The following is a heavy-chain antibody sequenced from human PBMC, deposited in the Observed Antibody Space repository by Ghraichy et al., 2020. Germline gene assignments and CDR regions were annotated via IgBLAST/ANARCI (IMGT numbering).Heavy chain of an antibody. V-gene: IGHV4-39*01. J-gene: IGHJ3*02. Sequence: SETLSLTCTVSGGSISSSSYYWGWIRQPPGKGLEWIGSIYYSGSTYYNPSLKSRVTISVDTSKNQFSLKLSSVTAADTAVYYCAGSSGSYGPDAFDIWGQGTMVTVSS. D-gene: IGHD1-26*01. CDR1: GGSISSSSYY. CDR3: AGSSGSYGPDAFDI. CDR2: IYYSGST.